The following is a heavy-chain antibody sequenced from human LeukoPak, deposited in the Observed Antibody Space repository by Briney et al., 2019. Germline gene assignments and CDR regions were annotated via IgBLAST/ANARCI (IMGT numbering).Heavy chain of an antibody. Sequence: KASETLPLTCTVSGGSISSYYCSWIRQPAGKGLEWIGRIYVSGTTNYNPSLKSRVAMSVDTSKNQFSLKLSSVAAADTAVYYCASGYGSGSYSYWGQGTLVTVSS. CDR3: ASGYGSGSYSY. CDR2: IYVSGTT. J-gene: IGHJ4*02. D-gene: IGHD3-10*01. CDR1: GGSISSYY. V-gene: IGHV4-4*07.